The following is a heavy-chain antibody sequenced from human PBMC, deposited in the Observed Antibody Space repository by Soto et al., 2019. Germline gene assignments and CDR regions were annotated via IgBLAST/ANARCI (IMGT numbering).Heavy chain of an antibody. CDR1: GYSFTSYW. J-gene: IGHJ6*02. CDR3: ARQEYYYGSGSLYYYGMDV. V-gene: IGHV5-51*01. D-gene: IGHD3-10*01. Sequence: GESLKISCKGSGYSFTSYWIGWVRQMPGKGLEWMGIIYPGDSDTRYSPSFQGQVTISADKSISTAYLQWSSLKASDTATYYCARQEYYYGSGSLYYYGMDVWGQGTTVTVSS. CDR2: IYPGDSDT.